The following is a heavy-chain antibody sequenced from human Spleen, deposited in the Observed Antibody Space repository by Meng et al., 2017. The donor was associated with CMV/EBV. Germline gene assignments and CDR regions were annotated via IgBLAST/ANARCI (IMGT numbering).Heavy chain of an antibody. V-gene: IGHV1-8*03. J-gene: IGHJ5*02. CDR1: GYTFSGYD. CDR3: ARDLSGSYVGGRFDP. D-gene: IGHD1-26*01. Sequence: SGYTFSGYDINWVRQATGQGLEWMGWMNPNSGNTGYAQKFQGRVTITRNTSITTAYMELKNLRSEDTAVYYCARDLSGSYVGGRFDPWGQGTLVTVSS. CDR2: MNPNSGNT.